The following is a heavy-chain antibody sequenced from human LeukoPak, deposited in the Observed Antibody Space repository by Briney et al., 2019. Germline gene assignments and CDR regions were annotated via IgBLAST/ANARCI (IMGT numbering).Heavy chain of an antibody. CDR3: VREGYGSGSYYNVMNGPLGFSFDI. Sequence: GGSLRLSCAASGFTFSSYSMNWVRQAPGKGLEWVSSISSSSSYIYYADSVKGRFTISRDNAKNSLYLQMNSLRAEDTAVYYCVREGYGSGSYYNVMNGPLGFSFDIWGQGTMVTVSS. CDR2: ISSSSSYI. J-gene: IGHJ3*02. CDR1: GFTFSSYS. D-gene: IGHD3-10*01. V-gene: IGHV3-21*01.